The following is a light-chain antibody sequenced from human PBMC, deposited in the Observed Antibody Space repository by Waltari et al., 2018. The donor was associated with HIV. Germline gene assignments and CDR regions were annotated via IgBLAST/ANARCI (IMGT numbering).Light chain of an antibody. Sequence: DIQMTHSPSSLSASVGHRVTIPCRASQSISSYLNWYQQKPGKAPKLLIYTASSLQSGVPSRFSGSGSGTDFTLTISSLQPEDFATYYCQQSYSTPRITFGQGTRLEIE. CDR3: QQSYSTPRIT. V-gene: IGKV1-39*01. J-gene: IGKJ5*01. CDR1: QSISSY. CDR2: TAS.